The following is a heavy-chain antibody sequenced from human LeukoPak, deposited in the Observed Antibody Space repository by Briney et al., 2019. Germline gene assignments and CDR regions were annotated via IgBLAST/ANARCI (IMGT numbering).Heavy chain of an antibody. D-gene: IGHD2-2*01. J-gene: IGHJ6*03. CDR1: GGTFSSYA. CDR2: IIPIFGTA. V-gene: IGHV1-69*13. Sequence: SVKVSCKASGGTFSSYAISWVRQAPGQGLEWMGGIIPIFGTANYAQKFQGRVTITADESTSTAYMELSSLRSEDTAVYYSARPLVPAALGYYYYYMDVWGKGTTVTVSS. CDR3: ARPLVPAALGYYYYYMDV.